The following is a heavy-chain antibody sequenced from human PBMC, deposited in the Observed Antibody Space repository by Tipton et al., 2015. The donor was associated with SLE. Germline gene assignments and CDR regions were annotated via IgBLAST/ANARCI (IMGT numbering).Heavy chain of an antibody. CDR1: GYTFTSYD. D-gene: IGHD2-15*01. J-gene: IGHJ4*02. V-gene: IGHV1-8*01. CDR2: MNPNSGNK. Sequence: QVQLVQSGAEVKKPGASVKVSCKASGYTFTSYDINWVRQATGQGLEWMGWMNPNSGNKGYAQKFQGRDTMTRNTSISTAYMELSSLRSEDTAVYYSARVVYCSGGSCCPTDGYWGQGTLVTVSS. CDR3: ARVVYCSGGSCCPTDGY.